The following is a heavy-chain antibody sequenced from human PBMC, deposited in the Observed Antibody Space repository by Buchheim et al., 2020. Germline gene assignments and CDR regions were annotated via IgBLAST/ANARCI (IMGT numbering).Heavy chain of an antibody. D-gene: IGHD3-16*01. CDR1: GGSISSSEHY. CDR2: IYYSGST. Sequence: QLQLQESGPGLVKPSETLSLSCTVSGGSISSSEHYWGWIRQPPGKGLEWIGSIYYSGSTYYKSSLKSRVTISVDTSKNQFSLKLSSVTAADTAVYYCARFDPNYGHFHHWGQGTL. V-gene: IGHV4-39*01. J-gene: IGHJ1*01. CDR3: ARFDPNYGHFHH.